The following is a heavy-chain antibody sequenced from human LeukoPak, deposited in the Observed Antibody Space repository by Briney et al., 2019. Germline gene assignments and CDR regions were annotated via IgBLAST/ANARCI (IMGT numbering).Heavy chain of an antibody. Sequence: PSETLSLTCTVSGGSISSGGYYWSWIRQHPGKGLEWIGYIYYSGSTYYNPSLKSRVTISVDTSKNQFSLKLSSVTAADTAVYYCARPLGSYSGSGSYSKEGRWFDPWGQGTLVTVSS. V-gene: IGHV4-31*03. D-gene: IGHD3-10*01. CDR2: IYYSGST. CDR3: ARPLGSYSGSGSYSKEGRWFDP. CDR1: GGSISSGGYY. J-gene: IGHJ5*02.